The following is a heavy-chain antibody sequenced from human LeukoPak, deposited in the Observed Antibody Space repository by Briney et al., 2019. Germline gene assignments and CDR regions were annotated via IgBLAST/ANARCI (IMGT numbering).Heavy chain of an antibody. CDR3: ASPIEIAAAGTDY. J-gene: IGHJ4*02. D-gene: IGHD6-13*01. Sequence: GGSLRLSCAASGFTFSSYGMSWVRQAPGKGLEWVSAISGSGGSTYYADSVKGRFTISRDNSKNTLYLQMNSLRAEDTAVYYCASPIEIAAAGTDYWGQGTLVTVSS. CDR2: ISGSGGST. CDR1: GFTFSSYG. V-gene: IGHV3-23*01.